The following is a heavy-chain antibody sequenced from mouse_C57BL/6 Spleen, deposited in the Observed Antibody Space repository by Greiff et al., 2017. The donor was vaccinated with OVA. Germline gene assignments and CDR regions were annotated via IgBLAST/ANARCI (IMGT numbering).Heavy chain of an antibody. CDR2: INPSNGGT. CDR1: GYTFTSYW. D-gene: IGHD2-4*01. Sequence: VKLQQPGTELVKPGASVKLSCKASGYTFTSYWMHWVKQRPGQGLEWIGNINPSNGGTNYNEKFKSKATLTVEKSSSTAYMQLSSPTSEDSAVYYCARSGYDYDWFAYWGQGTLVTVSA. CDR3: ARSGYDYDWFAY. J-gene: IGHJ3*01. V-gene: IGHV1-53*01.